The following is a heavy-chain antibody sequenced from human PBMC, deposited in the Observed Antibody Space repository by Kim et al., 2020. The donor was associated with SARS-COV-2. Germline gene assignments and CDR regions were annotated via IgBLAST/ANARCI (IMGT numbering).Heavy chain of an antibody. CDR3: NYYGSGSYSP. Sequence: TTEDASSVKGRFTISRDNSKGIAYLQMNSLKTEDTAIYYWNYYGSGSYSPWGQGTLVTVSS. V-gene: IGHV3-49*02. D-gene: IGHD3-10*01. J-gene: IGHJ5*02. CDR2: TT.